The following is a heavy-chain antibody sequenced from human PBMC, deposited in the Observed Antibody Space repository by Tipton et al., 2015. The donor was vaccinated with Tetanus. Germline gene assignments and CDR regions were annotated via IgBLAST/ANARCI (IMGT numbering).Heavy chain of an antibody. D-gene: IGHD6-13*01. Sequence: LRLSCAVYGGSFSGYYWSWIRQPPGKGLEWIGEINHSGSTNYNPSLKSRVTISVDTSKNHFSLKLSSVPAADTAVYYCARRRAVVGYSSSKKAFDIWGQGTMVTVSS. CDR3: ARRRAVVGYSSSKKAFDI. CDR2: INHSGST. J-gene: IGHJ3*02. CDR1: GGSFSGYY. V-gene: IGHV4-34*01.